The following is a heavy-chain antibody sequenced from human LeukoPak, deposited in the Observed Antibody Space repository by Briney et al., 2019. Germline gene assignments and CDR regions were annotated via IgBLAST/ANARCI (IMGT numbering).Heavy chain of an antibody. CDR2: IRYDGSNK. Sequence: GGSLRLSCAASGFTFSSYGMHWVRQAPGKGLEWVAFIRYDGSNKYYADSVKGRFTISRDNSKNTLYLQMNSLRAEDTAVYYCAKDAYITNDSGGYSRDYYYYMDVWGKGTTVTVSS. J-gene: IGHJ6*03. CDR3: AKDAYITNDSGGYSRDYYYYMDV. V-gene: IGHV3-30*02. D-gene: IGHD3-22*01. CDR1: GFTFSSYG.